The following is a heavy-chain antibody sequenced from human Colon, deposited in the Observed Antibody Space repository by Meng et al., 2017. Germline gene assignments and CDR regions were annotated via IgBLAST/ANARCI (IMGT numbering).Heavy chain of an antibody. Sequence: QVQLVESGPGLGKPYQTLSLTCTVSGGSISNGFFFWSWIRQHPLKGLEWIGSVSHTGSTSYNPSIQSLVTISRDTPKNQFSLNLTSVTAADTAVYFCARGSGTLRHFDYWGQGTLVTVSS. J-gene: IGHJ4*02. V-gene: IGHV4-31*01. CDR3: ARGSGTLRHFDY. CDR1: GGSISNGFFF. D-gene: IGHD1-26*01. CDR2: VSHTGST.